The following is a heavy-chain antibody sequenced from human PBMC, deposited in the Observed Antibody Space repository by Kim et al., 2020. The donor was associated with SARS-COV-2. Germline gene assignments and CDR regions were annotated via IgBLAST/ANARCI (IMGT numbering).Heavy chain of an antibody. J-gene: IGHJ4*02. D-gene: IGHD3-9*01. CDR3: ARLYYDILTGAGYDY. V-gene: IGHV4-4*02. Sequence: PSLQSRVTISVDKSKNLFSLKLSSVPAADTAVYYCARLYYDILTGAGYDYWGQGTLVTVSS.